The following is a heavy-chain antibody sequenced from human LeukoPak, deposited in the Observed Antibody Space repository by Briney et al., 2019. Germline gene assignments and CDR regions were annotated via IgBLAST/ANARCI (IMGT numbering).Heavy chain of an antibody. D-gene: IGHD3-3*01. Sequence: ASVKVSCKASGYTFTSYGISWVRQAPGQGLEWMGWISAYNGNTNYAQKLQGRVTMTTDTSTSTAYMELRSLRSDDTAVYYCARFRITIFGVVNWFDPWGQGTLVTVSS. V-gene: IGHV1-18*01. CDR3: ARFRITIFGVVNWFDP. CDR2: ISAYNGNT. J-gene: IGHJ5*02. CDR1: GYTFTSYG.